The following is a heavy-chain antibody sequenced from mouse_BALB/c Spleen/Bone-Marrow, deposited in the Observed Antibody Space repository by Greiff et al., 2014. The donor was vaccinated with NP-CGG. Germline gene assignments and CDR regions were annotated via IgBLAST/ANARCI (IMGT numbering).Heavy chain of an antibody. CDR1: GYNFTSYW. CDR2: IYPGSGNT. Sequence: QVHVKQSGAELVKPGTSVKLSCKASGYNFTSYWINWVKLRPGQGLEWIGDIYPGSGNTNYNEKFKSKATLTVDTSSSTAYMQLSSLASEDSALYYCARFSQLGLLAYWGQGTLVTVSA. CDR3: ARFSQLGLLAY. J-gene: IGHJ3*01. D-gene: IGHD3-1*01. V-gene: IGHV1-55*01.